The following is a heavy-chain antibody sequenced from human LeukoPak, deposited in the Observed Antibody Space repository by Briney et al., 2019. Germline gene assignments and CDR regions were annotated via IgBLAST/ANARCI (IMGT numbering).Heavy chain of an antibody. J-gene: IGHJ4*02. Sequence: GGSLRLSCAASGFTFSSYWMHWVRQAPGKGLVWVSRINSDGSSTSYADSVKGRFTISRDNAKNTLYLQMNSLRAEDTAVYYCAREVFHDYGDYYFDYWGQGTLVTVSS. CDR2: INSDGSST. D-gene: IGHD4-17*01. CDR3: AREVFHDYGDYYFDY. CDR1: GFTFSSYW. V-gene: IGHV3-74*01.